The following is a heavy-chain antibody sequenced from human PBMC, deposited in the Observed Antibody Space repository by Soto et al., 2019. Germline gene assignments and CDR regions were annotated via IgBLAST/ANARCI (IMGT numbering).Heavy chain of an antibody. CDR3: ARDPSLTTVTTPEGVYYYYYYMDV. V-gene: IGHV3-33*01. CDR1: GFTFSSYG. Sequence: PGGSLRLSCAASGFTFSSYGMHWVRQAPGKGLEWVAVIWYDGSNKYYADSVKGRFTISRDNSKNTLYLQMNSLRAEDTAVYYCARDPSLTTVTTPEGVYYYYYYMDVWGKGTTVTVSS. CDR2: IWYDGSNK. J-gene: IGHJ6*03. D-gene: IGHD4-17*01.